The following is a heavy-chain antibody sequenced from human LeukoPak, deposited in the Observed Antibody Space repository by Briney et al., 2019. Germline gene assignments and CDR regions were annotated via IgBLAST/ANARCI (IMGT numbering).Heavy chain of an antibody. CDR1: GYTFTIYG. V-gene: IGHV1-18*01. Sequence: GASVTVSFTASGYTFTIYGISWVRQAPGQGREWMGWISAYNGNTNYAQKLQGRVTMTTDTSTSTAYMELRSLRSDDTAVYYCARDPTHSGWYLYFDYWGQGTLVTVSS. CDR2: ISAYNGNT. D-gene: IGHD6-19*01. CDR3: ARDPTHSGWYLYFDY. J-gene: IGHJ4*02.